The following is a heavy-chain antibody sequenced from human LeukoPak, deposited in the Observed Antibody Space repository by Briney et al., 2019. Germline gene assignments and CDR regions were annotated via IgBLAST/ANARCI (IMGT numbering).Heavy chain of an antibody. CDR1: GGTFSSYA. D-gene: IGHD4/OR15-4a*01. J-gene: IGHJ6*04. Sequence: SVKVSCKASGGTFSSYAISWVRQAPGQGLEWMGGIIPIFGTANYAQKFQGRVTITADESTSTAYMELSSLRSEDTAVYYCVRVSRIDYGANPEGDVWGKGITVIVSS. CDR2: IIPIFGTA. CDR3: VRVSRIDYGANPEGDV. V-gene: IGHV1-69*01.